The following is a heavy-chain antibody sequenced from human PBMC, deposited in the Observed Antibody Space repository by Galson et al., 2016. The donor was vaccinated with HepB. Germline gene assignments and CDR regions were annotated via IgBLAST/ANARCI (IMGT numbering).Heavy chain of an antibody. CDR2: IKQDGSEK. D-gene: IGHD6-13*01. CDR3: ARDMLNLAAPDC. Sequence: SLRLSCAASGFTFSSYWMSWVRQAPGKGLEWVANIKQDGSEKYYVDSVKGRFTISRDDAKNSLYLQMNSLRAEDTAVYYCARDMLNLAAPDCWGQGIRVTVSS. V-gene: IGHV3-7*03. J-gene: IGHJ4*02. CDR1: GFTFSSYW.